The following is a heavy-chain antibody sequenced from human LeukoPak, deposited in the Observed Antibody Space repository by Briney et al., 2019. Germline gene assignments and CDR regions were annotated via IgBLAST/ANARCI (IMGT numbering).Heavy chain of an antibody. CDR2: IYYSGST. D-gene: IGHD3-22*01. CDR3: ASAYYYDSSGFYFDY. CDR1: RGSISRGGYY. Sequence: PSETLSLTCTVSRGSISRGGYYWSWVRQHPGKGLEWNGYIYYSGSTYYNPSIKSRLTISVDTSKNQFSLKLSSVTAADTAVYYCASAYYYDSSGFYFDYWGQGTLVTVSS. J-gene: IGHJ4*02. V-gene: IGHV4-31*03.